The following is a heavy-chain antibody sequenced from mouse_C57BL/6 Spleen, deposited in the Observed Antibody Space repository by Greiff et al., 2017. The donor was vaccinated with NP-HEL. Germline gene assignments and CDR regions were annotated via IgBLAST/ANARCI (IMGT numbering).Heavy chain of an antibody. CDR2: IDPENGDT. CDR3: TTLAVTTYYYAMDY. V-gene: IGHV14-4*01. Sequence: EVQLQQSGAELVRPGASVKLSCTASGFNIKDDYMHWVKQRPEQGLEWIGWIDPENGDTEYASKFQGKATIPADTSSNPAYLQLSSLTSEDTAVYYCTTLAVTTYYYAMDYWGQGTSVTVSS. D-gene: IGHD2-2*01. J-gene: IGHJ4*01. CDR1: GFNIKDDY.